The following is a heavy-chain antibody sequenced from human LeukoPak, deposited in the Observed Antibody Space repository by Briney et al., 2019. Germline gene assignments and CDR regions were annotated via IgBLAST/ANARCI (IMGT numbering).Heavy chain of an antibody. D-gene: IGHD2-15*01. CDR3: AGEYCSGDNCRQGFDY. CDR2: LNPNSGDT. CDR1: GYTFTDYY. Sequence: ASVRLSCKASGYTFTDYYTHWLRQAPGQGLEWMGWLNPNSGDTNHAQIFQGRVTLTRDTSISTAYMELSSLRSDDSAVYYCAGEYCSGDNCRQGFDYWGQGTLVTVSS. J-gene: IGHJ4*02. V-gene: IGHV1-2*02.